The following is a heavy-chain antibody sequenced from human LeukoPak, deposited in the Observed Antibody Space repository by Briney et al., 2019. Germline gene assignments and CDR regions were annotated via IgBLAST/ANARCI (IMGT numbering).Heavy chain of an antibody. J-gene: IGHJ4*02. CDR3: ARSSRSWSTFDY. CDR2: IVLASGNT. V-gene: IGHV1-58*02. CDR1: GFTFITSA. D-gene: IGHD6-13*01. Sequence: ASVKVSCKASGFTFITSAMQWVRQARGQRLEWIGWIVLASGNTNYAQNFQERVTITRDMSTNTAYMELSSLRSEDTAVYYCARSSRSWSTFDYWGQGTLVTVSS.